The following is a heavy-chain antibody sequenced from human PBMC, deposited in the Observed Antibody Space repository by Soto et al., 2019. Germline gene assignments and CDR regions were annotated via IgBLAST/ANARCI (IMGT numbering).Heavy chain of an antibody. J-gene: IGHJ3*02. CDR3: AREWSGSEWELPAFDI. V-gene: IGHV3-30-3*01. D-gene: IGHD1-26*01. CDR1: GFTFSSYA. Sequence: GGSLRLSCAASGFTFSSYAMHWVRQAPGKGLEWVAVISYDGSNKYYGDSVKGRFTISRDNSKNTLYLQMNSLRAEDTAVYYCAREWSGSEWELPAFDIWGQGTMVTVSS. CDR2: ISYDGSNK.